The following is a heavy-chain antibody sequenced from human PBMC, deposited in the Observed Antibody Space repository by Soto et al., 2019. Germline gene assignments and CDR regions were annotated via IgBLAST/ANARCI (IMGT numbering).Heavy chain of an antibody. CDR1: GVTFSSYA. Sequence: GGSLRLSCASSGVTFSSYAMSWVRQAPGKGLEWVSAISGSGGSTYYADSVKGRFTISRDNSKNTLYLQMNSLRAEDTTVYYCAKDRYSSGWYYFDYWGQGTLVTVSS. J-gene: IGHJ4*02. V-gene: IGHV3-23*01. D-gene: IGHD6-19*01. CDR3: AKDRYSSGWYYFDY. CDR2: ISGSGGST.